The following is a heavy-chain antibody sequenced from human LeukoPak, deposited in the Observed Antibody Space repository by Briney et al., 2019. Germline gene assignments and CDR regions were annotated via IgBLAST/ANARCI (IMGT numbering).Heavy chain of an antibody. CDR2: INEDGSQK. Sequence: GGSLRLSCSVSGFSFSNYWMSWVRQAPGKGLEWVVSINEDGSQKQYVDSVKGRFTISRDNAKNSLYLQVNSLRAEDTAVYYCATGRSMPTWGQGTLVTVSS. J-gene: IGHJ5*02. V-gene: IGHV3-7*01. CDR1: GFSFSNYW. D-gene: IGHD2-2*01. CDR3: ATGRSMPT.